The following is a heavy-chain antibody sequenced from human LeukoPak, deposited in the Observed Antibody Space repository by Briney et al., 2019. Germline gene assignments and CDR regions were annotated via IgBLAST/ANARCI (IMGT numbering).Heavy chain of an antibody. Sequence: PGGSLRLACAASGFTFISYGMHWVRQAPGKGLEWVTLIRYDGSNKYYADSVKGRFIISRDNSKNTLYLQMNSLRAEDTAVYYCAKDTVKVTTIRRVPHYMDVWGKGTTVTISS. J-gene: IGHJ6*03. V-gene: IGHV3-30*02. CDR3: AKDTVKVTTIRRVPHYMDV. D-gene: IGHD5-12*01. CDR2: IRYDGSNK. CDR1: GFTFISYG.